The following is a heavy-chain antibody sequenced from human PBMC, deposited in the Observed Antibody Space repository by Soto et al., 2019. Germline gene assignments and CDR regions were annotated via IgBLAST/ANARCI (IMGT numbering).Heavy chain of an antibody. CDR2: INPNSGGT. J-gene: IGHJ5*02. D-gene: IGHD4-4*01. Sequence: VSVKVSCKASGYTFTGYYMHWARQAPGQGLEWMGWINPNSGGTNYAQKFQGWVTMTRDTSISTAYMELSRLRSDDTAVYYCARGLQDNWFDPWGQGTLVTVSS. CDR3: ARGLQDNWFDP. CDR1: GYTFTGYY. V-gene: IGHV1-2*04.